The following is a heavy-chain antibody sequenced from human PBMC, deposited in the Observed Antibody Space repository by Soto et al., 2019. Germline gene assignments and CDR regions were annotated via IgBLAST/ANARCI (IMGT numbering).Heavy chain of an antibody. CDR2: INAGNGNT. J-gene: IGHJ4*02. Sequence: ASVKVSCKASGYTFTSYAMHWVRQAPGQRLEWMGWINAGNGNTKYSQKFQGRVTITRDTSASTAYMELSSLRSEDTAVYYCARGPDCTNGVCRKGPIDYWGQGTLVTVSS. V-gene: IGHV1-3*01. CDR3: ARGPDCTNGVCRKGPIDY. D-gene: IGHD2-8*01. CDR1: GYTFTSYA.